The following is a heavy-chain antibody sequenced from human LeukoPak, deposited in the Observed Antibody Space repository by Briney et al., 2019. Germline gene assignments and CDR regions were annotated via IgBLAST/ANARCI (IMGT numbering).Heavy chain of an antibody. CDR1: GVSISSDY. D-gene: IGHD5-24*01. V-gene: IGHV4-4*07. CDR3: ARVGRCLQFWDDAFDI. Sequence: SETLSLTCTVSGVSISSDYWSWIRQPAGKGLEWIGRIYTSGSTNYNPSLKRGVTMSVDTSKNQLSLKLSSVTAADTSVYYCARVGRCLQFWDDAFDIWGQGTMVTVSS. J-gene: IGHJ3*02. CDR2: IYTSGST.